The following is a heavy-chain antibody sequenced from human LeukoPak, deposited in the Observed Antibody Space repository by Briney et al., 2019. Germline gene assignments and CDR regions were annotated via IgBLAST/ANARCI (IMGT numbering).Heavy chain of an antibody. CDR3: AKDAGLHTPYYFDY. Sequence: GGSLRLSCAASGFTFSSYGMHWVRQAPGKGLEWVAFIRYDGSNKYYADSVKGRFTISRDNSKNTLYLQMNSPGAEDTAVYYCAKDAGLHTPYYFDYWGQGTLVTVSS. J-gene: IGHJ4*02. V-gene: IGHV3-30*02. CDR2: IRYDGSNK. D-gene: IGHD5-24*01. CDR1: GFTFSSYG.